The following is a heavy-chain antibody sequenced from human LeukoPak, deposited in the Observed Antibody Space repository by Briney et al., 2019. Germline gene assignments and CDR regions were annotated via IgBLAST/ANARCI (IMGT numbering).Heavy chain of an antibody. J-gene: IGHJ6*03. D-gene: IGHD1-7*01. CDR1: GYTFTSYG. CDR2: ISAYNGNT. V-gene: IGHV1-18*01. CDR3: ARITGTTWSDYYYYYMDV. Sequence: ASVTVSCKASGYTFTSYGISWVRQAPGQGLEWMGWISAYNGNTNYAQKLQGRVTMTTDTSTSTAYMELRSLRSDDTAVYYCARITGTTWSDYYYYYMDVWGKGTTVTVSS.